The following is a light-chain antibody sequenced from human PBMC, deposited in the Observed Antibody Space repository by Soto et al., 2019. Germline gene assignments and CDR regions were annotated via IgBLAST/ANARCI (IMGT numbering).Light chain of an antibody. CDR1: QSISSS. J-gene: IGKJ1*01. Sequence: QMTQSPSSLSASVGDRVTISCRASQSISSSLAWFQHKPGQAPSLLIYDASSRESGIPSRFSGSGSGTEFTLTISSLQPDDFAAYYCQQYNSFSWTFGQGTKVDIK. CDR2: DAS. CDR3: QQYNSFSWT. V-gene: IGKV1-5*01.